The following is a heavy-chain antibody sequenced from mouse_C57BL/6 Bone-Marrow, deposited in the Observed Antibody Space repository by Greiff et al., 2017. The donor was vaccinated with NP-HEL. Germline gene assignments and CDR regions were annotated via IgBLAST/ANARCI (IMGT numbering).Heavy chain of an antibody. D-gene: IGHD2-2*01. J-gene: IGHJ2*01. CDR1: GYTFTDYE. V-gene: IGHV1-15*01. CDR3: TRSLWLRQGY. Sequence: QVQLQQSGAELVRPGASVTLSCKASGYTFTDYEMHWVKQTPVHGLEWIGAIDPETGGTAYNQKFKGKAILTADKSSSTAYMELRSLTSEDSAVYYCTRSLWLRQGYGGQGTTLTVSS. CDR2: IDPETGGT.